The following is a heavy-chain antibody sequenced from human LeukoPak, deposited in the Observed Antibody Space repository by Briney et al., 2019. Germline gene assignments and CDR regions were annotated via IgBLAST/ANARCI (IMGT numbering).Heavy chain of an antibody. CDR3: ARDDCSSTSCYDDY. J-gene: IGHJ4*02. CDR2: ISAYNGNT. CDR1: GYTFTSYG. Sequence: ASVKVSCKASGYTFTSYGISWVRHAPGQGLEWMGWISAYNGNTNYAQKLQGRVTMTTDTSTSTAYMELRSLRSDDTAVDYCARDDCSSTSCYDDYWGQGTLVTVSS. V-gene: IGHV1-18*01. D-gene: IGHD2-2*01.